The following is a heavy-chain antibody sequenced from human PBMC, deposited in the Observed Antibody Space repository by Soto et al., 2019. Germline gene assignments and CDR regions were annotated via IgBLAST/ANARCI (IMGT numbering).Heavy chain of an antibody. CDR2: IYYSGST. CDR3: ARARGWLRPYYFDY. D-gene: IGHD5-12*01. CDR1: GGSISSYY. J-gene: IGHJ4*02. V-gene: IGHV4-59*08. Sequence: SVTLVLTCTVSGGSISSYYWSWIRQPPGKGLEWIGYIYYSGSTNYNPSLKSRVTISVDTSKNQFSLKLSSVTAADTAVYYCARARGWLRPYYFDYWGQGTLVTVSS.